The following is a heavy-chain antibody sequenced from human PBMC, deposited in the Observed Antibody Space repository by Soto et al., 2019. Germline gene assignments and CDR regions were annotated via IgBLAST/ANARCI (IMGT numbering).Heavy chain of an antibody. J-gene: IGHJ4*02. D-gene: IGHD3-22*01. CDR1: GFTFSNYG. CDR2: TWFDGSNK. CDR3: ARGGEYHYDSSPRGGFGY. Sequence: QVQLVESGGGVVQPGRSLRLSCAASGFTFSNYGMHWVRQAPGKGLEWVAVTWFDGSNKYYADSVKGRSTISRDNSKNTLYLQMNSLRAEDTAVYYCARGGEYHYDSSPRGGFGYWGQGTLVTVSS. V-gene: IGHV3-33*01.